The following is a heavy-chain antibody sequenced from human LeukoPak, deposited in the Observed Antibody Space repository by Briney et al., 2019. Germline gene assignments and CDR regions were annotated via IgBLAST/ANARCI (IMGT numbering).Heavy chain of an antibody. Sequence: VASVKVSCKASGGTFSSYAINWVRQATGQGLEWMGWMNPNSGNTGYAQKFQGRVTMTRNTSISTAYMELSSLRSEDTAVYYCARQDIVVVPAAIRVLYNWFDPWGQGTLVTVSS. CDR1: GGTFSSYA. J-gene: IGHJ5*02. V-gene: IGHV1-8*02. D-gene: IGHD2-2*02. CDR2: MNPNSGNT. CDR3: ARQDIVVVPAAIRVLYNWFDP.